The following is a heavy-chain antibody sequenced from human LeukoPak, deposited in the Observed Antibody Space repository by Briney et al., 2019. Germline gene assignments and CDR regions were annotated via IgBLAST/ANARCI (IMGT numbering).Heavy chain of an antibody. D-gene: IGHD6-6*01. CDR3: AGSSYSSSPPEAHFDY. Sequence: SETLSLTCTVSGGSISSYYWSWNRQPPGKGLEWIGYIYTSGSTNYNPSLKSRVTISVDTSKNQFSLKLSSVTAADTAVYYCAGSSYSSSPPEAHFDYWGQGTLVTVSS. J-gene: IGHJ4*02. CDR1: GGSISSYY. V-gene: IGHV4-4*09. CDR2: IYTSGST.